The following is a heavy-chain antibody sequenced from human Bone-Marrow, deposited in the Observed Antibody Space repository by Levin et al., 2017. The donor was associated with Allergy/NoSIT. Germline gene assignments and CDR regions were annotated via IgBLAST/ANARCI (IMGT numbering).Heavy chain of an antibody. Sequence: GESLKISCAASGFTFSGYGMHWVRQAPGKGLEWVACTTSDGIIKNYADSVKGRFTISRDNSKNTLFLQMNSLRPEDTAIYYCAQGIVGHSMGHWGQGTLVTVSS. CDR3: AQGIVGHSMGH. V-gene: IGHV3-30*02. D-gene: IGHD2-15*01. CDR2: TTSDGIIK. CDR1: GFTFSGYG. J-gene: IGHJ4*02.